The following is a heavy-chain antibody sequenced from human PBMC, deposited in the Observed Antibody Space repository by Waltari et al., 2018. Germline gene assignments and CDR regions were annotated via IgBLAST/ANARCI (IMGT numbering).Heavy chain of an antibody. Sequence: QVQLVQSGAEAKKPGSSVRVSCRASGGTFTSDTNNWVRQAPGKGLEWMGRIMPDNSETEYAVKFQGRIAVTADKSTGTVYMELSSLRSDDTAVYYCAGGDGGYYYHKMDVWGQGTTVTVSS. J-gene: IGHJ6*02. V-gene: IGHV1-69*02. CDR1: GGTFTSDT. CDR2: IMPDNSET. D-gene: IGHD3-10*01. CDR3: AGGDGGYYYHKMDV.